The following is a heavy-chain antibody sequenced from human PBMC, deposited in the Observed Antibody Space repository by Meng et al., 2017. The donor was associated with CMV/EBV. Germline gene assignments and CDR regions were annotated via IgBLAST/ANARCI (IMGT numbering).Heavy chain of an antibody. V-gene: IGHV3-30*02. D-gene: IGHD3-22*01. CDR3: AKDKQYYDSSGWIDY. CDR2: IRYDGSNK. Sequence: GSLKISCAASGFTFSSYGMHWVRQAPGKGLEWVAFIRYDGSNKYYADSVKGRFTISRDNSKNTLYLQMNSLRAEDTAVYYCAKDKQYYDSSGWIDYWGQGTLVTAPQ. CDR1: GFTFSSYG. J-gene: IGHJ4*02.